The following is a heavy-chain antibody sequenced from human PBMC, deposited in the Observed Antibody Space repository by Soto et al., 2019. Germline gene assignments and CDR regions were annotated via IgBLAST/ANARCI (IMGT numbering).Heavy chain of an antibody. CDR1: GGNIRSSRCH. CDR3: ARHGITGSYYDAFDI. Sequence: ASETQCLTCTVSGGNIRSSRCHRGGKRQTPGKGLEWIASIKYSGTTFYNPSLKSRVTLSVDTSKNQFALKLSSVTAAETAVYYCARHGITGSYYDAFDIWGQGTMVTVSS. CDR2: IKYSGTT. V-gene: IGHV4-39*01. D-gene: IGHD1-26*01. J-gene: IGHJ3*02.